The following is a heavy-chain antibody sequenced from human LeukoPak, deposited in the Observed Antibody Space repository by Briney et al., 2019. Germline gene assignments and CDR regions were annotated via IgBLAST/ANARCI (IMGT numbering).Heavy chain of an antibody. CDR2: ISGSGGST. CDR1: GFTFSGYA. J-gene: IGHJ4*02. V-gene: IGHV3-23*01. CDR3: AKSGGGGYTGYDYYYFDY. Sequence: GGSLRLSCAASGFTFSGYAMSWVRQAPGNGLEWVSAISGSGGSTYYAESVEGRFTISRDNSKNTLYLQMNSLRAEDTAVYYCAKSGGGGYTGYDYYYFDYWGQGTLVTVSS. D-gene: IGHD5-12*01.